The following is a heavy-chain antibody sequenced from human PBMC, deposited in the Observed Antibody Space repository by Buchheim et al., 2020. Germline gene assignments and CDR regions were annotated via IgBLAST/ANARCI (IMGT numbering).Heavy chain of an antibody. CDR3: AKDRLELRYYFDY. CDR2: ISYDGSNK. Sequence: VHLVESGGGLVQPGGSLRLSCAASGFTFSSYGMHWVRQAPGKGLEWVAVISYDGSNKYYADSVKGRFTISRDNSKNTLYLQMNSLGDEDTAVYYCAKDRLELRYYFDYWGQGT. V-gene: IGHV3-30*18. CDR1: GFTFSSYG. J-gene: IGHJ4*02. D-gene: IGHD1-7*01.